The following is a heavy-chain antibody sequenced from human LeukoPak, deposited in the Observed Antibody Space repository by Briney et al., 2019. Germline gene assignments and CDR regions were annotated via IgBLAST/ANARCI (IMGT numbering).Heavy chain of an antibody. Sequence: GGSLRLSCAASGFTFDSYGMNWVRQAPGKGLEWVSGISGSGVYTYYADSVKGRFTISRDNSKNTLYLVMNSLRAEDTAVYYCAKSNGYGLVDIWGQGTMVTVSS. CDR2: ISGSGVYT. CDR1: GFTFDSYG. J-gene: IGHJ3*02. D-gene: IGHD3-10*01. CDR3: AKSNGYGLVDI. V-gene: IGHV3-23*01.